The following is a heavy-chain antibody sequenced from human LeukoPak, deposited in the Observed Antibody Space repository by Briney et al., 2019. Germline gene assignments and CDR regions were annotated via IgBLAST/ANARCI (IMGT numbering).Heavy chain of an antibody. D-gene: IGHD3-22*01. Sequence: GASVKVSCKASGGTFSSYAISWVRQAPGQGLEWMGGIIPIFGTANYAQKFQGRVTITTDESTSTAYMELSSLRSEDTAVYYCASSYYYDSSGTYYFDYWGQGTLVTVSS. CDR3: ASSYYYDSSGTYYFDY. V-gene: IGHV1-69*05. CDR1: GGTFSSYA. CDR2: IIPIFGTA. J-gene: IGHJ4*02.